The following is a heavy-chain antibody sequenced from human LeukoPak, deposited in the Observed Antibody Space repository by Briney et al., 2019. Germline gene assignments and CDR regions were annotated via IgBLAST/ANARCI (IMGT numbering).Heavy chain of an antibody. CDR3: IRFNYYDTTGEDY. J-gene: IGHJ4*02. Sequence: ASVKVSCKASGYTFTNYGISWVRQAPGQGLEWMGWISAYSGNTNYAQNFQGRVTMTTDTSASTAYMEMRSLRSDDTAVYYCIRFNYYDTTGEDYWGQGTLVTVSS. CDR1: GYTFTNYG. D-gene: IGHD3-22*01. V-gene: IGHV1-18*01. CDR2: ISAYSGNT.